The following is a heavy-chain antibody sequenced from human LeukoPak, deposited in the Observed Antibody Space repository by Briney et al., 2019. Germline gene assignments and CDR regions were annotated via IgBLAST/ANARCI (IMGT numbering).Heavy chain of an antibody. D-gene: IGHD3-3*01. Sequence: GGSLRLSCAASGFTLDDYGMSWVRHVPGKGLEWVSGINWNGGSTVYADSVKGRFTISRDNAKNSLYLQMDSLRVEDSALYYCARGIRFLEWLSGFDYWGQGTLVTVSP. CDR3: ARGIRFLEWLSGFDY. CDR2: INWNGGST. J-gene: IGHJ4*02. V-gene: IGHV3-20*04. CDR1: GFTLDDYG.